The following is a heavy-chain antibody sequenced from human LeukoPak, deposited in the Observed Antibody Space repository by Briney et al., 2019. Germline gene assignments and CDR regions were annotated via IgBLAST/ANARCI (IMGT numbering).Heavy chain of an antibody. CDR1: GGSISSRTYY. Sequence: PSETLSLTCTVSGGSISSRTYYWAWIRQPPGKGLEWIGSINYSGKITYNPSLKSRVTVSLDMSKNQFSLTLSSVTAADTAVYYCARDFGDWRTDYWGQGTLVTVSS. V-gene: IGHV4-39*07. J-gene: IGHJ4*02. CDR2: INYSGKI. CDR3: ARDFGDWRTDY. D-gene: IGHD2-21*02.